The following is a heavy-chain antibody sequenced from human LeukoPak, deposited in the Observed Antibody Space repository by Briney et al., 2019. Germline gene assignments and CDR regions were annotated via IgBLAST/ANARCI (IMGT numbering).Heavy chain of an antibody. CDR1: GFTFSSYA. D-gene: IGHD3-9*01. CDR2: LSGSGGST. J-gene: IGHJ6*02. V-gene: IGHV3-23*01. CDR3: AKDGSRELRYFDWLPRTSYYYYGMDV. Sequence: GGSLRLSCAASGFTFSSYAMSWVRQAPGKGLEWVSALSGSGGSTYYADSVKGRFTISRDNSKNTLYLQMNSLRAEDTAVYYCAKDGSRELRYFDWLPRTSYYYYGMDVWGQGTTVTVSS.